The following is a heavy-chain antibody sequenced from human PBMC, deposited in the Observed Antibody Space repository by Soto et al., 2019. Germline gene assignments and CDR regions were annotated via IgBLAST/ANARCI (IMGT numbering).Heavy chain of an antibody. CDR1: GFTFKESA. Sequence: EVRLLEAGGGLKQPGGSLRLSCAASGFTFKESAMNWVRQAPGKGLEWVASISDTGASTWYAESVRGRLSISRDNSKNPLYLKVNARRGADRAVYCCGKGRGRGWAWYFENWGKGTLAPLS. J-gene: IGHJ4*02. CDR3: GKGRGRGWAWYFEN. D-gene: IGHD6-19*01. V-gene: IGHV3-23*01. CDR2: ISDTGAST.